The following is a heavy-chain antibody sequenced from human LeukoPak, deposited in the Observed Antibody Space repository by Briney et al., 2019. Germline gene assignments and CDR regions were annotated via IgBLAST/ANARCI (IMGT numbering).Heavy chain of an antibody. V-gene: IGHV1-18*01. D-gene: IGHD6-13*01. J-gene: IGHJ6*02. Sequence: GASVKVSCKASGYTFTSYGISWVRQAPGQGLEWMGWISAYNGNTNYAQKLQGRVTMTTDTSTSTAYMELRSLRSDDTAVYYCARLAAQYYYYYGMDVWGQGTTVTVSS. CDR1: GYTFTSYG. CDR3: ARLAAQYYYYYGMDV. CDR2: ISAYNGNT.